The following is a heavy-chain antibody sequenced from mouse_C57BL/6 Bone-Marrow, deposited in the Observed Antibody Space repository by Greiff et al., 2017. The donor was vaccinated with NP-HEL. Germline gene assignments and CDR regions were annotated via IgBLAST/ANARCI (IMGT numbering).Heavy chain of an antibody. J-gene: IGHJ3*01. CDR2: INPNNGGT. V-gene: IGHV1-26*01. CDR1: GYTFTDYN. CDR3: ARGKIDSSGYVPFAY. D-gene: IGHD3-2*02. Sequence: VQLQQSGPELVKPGASVKISCKASGYTFTDYNMNWVKQSNGKSLEWIGDINPNNGGTSSNQKLKGKATLTVDKSSSSAYMERRSLTSEDSAVYYCARGKIDSSGYVPFAYWGQGTLVTVSA.